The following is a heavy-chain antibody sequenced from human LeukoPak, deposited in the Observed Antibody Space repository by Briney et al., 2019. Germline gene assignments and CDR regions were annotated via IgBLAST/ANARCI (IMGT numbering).Heavy chain of an antibody. J-gene: IGHJ5*02. CDR3: ARGLRTYSSSWFNT. CDR2: SYYSGST. CDR1: GGSISSSSYF. V-gene: IGHV4-39*07. D-gene: IGHD6-13*01. Sequence: SETLSLTCTVSGGSISSSSYFWGWIRQPPGKGLEWIGSSYYSGSTYYNPSLKSRVTISVDTSKNQFSLRLSSVTAADTAVYYCARGLRTYSSSWFNTWGQGTLVTVSS.